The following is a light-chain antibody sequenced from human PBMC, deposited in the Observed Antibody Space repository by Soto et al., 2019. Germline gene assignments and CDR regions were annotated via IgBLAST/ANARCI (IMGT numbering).Light chain of an antibody. J-gene: IGKJ1*01. CDR1: QSISTF. CDR2: DAS. V-gene: IGKV1-5*01. Sequence: DIQMTQSPSTLSASAGDTVTITCRASQSISTFLAWYQQKPGKAPKLLIFDASSLKSGVPSRFSGSGSGIEFTLTISSLQPDDFATYYCQQYDSYSWTFGQGTKVEIK. CDR3: QQYDSYSWT.